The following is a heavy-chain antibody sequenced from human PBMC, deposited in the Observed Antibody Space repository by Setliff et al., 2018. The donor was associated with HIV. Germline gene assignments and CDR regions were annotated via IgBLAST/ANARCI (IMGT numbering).Heavy chain of an antibody. CDR1: GYSIRSTYY. CDR2: IYHRGNS. D-gene: IGHD3-16*01. CDR3: VRHVGKFSSDARYYGVGWFDR. V-gene: IGHV4-38-2*02. Sequence: KPSETLSLTCNVSGYSIRSTYYWGWIGQTPGKGLEWLGSIYHRGNSYYRPSLKSRVSISVDTSKNQFSLTLRSMSAADTAVYYCVRHVGKFSSDARYYGVGWFDRWGQGTLVTVS. J-gene: IGHJ5*02.